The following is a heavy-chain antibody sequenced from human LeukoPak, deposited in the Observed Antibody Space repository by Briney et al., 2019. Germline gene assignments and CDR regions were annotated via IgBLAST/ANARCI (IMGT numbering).Heavy chain of an antibody. CDR1: GFTFSSYW. V-gene: IGHV3-7*01. CDR2: IKQDGSEK. J-gene: IGHJ4*02. CDR3: ARVGYDFWSGYYISSYFDY. D-gene: IGHD3-3*01. Sequence: PGGSLRLSCAASGFTFSSYWMSWVRQAPGKGLEWVANIKQDGSEKYYVDSVEGRFTISRDNAKNSLYLQMNSLRAEDTAVYYCARVGYDFWSGYYISSYFDYWGQGTLVTVSS.